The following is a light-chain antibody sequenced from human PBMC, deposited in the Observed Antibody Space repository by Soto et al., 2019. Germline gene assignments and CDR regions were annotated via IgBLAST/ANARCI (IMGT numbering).Light chain of an antibody. V-gene: IGLV2-14*01. CDR1: SSDVGGYNY. CDR3: GSYTTSSTWV. CDR2: EVT. J-gene: IGLJ3*02. Sequence: QSALTQPASVSGSPGQSITISCTGTSSDVGGYNYVSWYQQRPGKAPKLMIYEVTNRPSGVSDRFSGSKSGNTASLTISGLQAEDEADYYCGSYTTSSTWVFGGGTKLTVL.